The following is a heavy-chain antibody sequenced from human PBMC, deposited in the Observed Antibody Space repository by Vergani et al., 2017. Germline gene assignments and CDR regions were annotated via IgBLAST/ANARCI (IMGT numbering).Heavy chain of an antibody. Sequence: QVRLQASGPGLVKPSETLSLTCSVSGGSMSGYYWSWIRQPPGKELEWIGYMYHSGSTNYNPFLATRVTISGDTSKNQFSLKLNSVTAADTAVYYCGRVADFYGLGSRRLDLWGQGILVTVSS. CDR3: GRVADFYGLGSRRLDL. CDR2: MYHSGST. D-gene: IGHD3-10*01. J-gene: IGHJ5*02. V-gene: IGHV4-59*01. CDR1: GGSMSGYY.